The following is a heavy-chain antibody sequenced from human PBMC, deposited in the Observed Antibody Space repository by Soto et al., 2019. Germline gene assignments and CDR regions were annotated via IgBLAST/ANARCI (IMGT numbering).Heavy chain of an antibody. Sequence: SETLSLTCAVSGGSFSGYYWSWIRQPPGKGLEWIGEINHSGSTNYNPSLKSRVTISVDTSKNQFSLKLSSVTAADTAVYYCARGDYVLRCFSVFPEISYFDYWGQGTLVTVSS. CDR2: INHSGST. D-gene: IGHD3-9*01. CDR1: GGSFSGYY. J-gene: IGHJ4*02. CDR3: ARGDYVLRCFSVFPEISYFDY. V-gene: IGHV4-34*01.